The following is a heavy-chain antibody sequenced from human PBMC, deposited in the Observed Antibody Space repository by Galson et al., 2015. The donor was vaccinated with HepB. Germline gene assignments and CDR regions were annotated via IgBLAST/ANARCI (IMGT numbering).Heavy chain of an antibody. CDR3: ARDHCITSSCFHDMDV. D-gene: IGHD3-10*01. V-gene: IGHV1-69*13. CDR2: FIPIFGTA. CDR1: GGTFDSYA. J-gene: IGHJ6*02. Sequence: SVKVSCKASGGTFDSYAVNWVRQAPGQGFEWMGGFIPIFGTANYAQKFQGRVTITADESTNTAYMELSSLRSEDTAVYYCARDHCITSSCFHDMDVWGQGTTVTVSS.